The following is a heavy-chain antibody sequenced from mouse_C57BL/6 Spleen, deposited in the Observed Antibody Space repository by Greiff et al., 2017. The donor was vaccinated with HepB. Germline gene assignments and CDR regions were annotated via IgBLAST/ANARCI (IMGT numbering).Heavy chain of an antibody. V-gene: IGHV1-64*01. J-gene: IGHJ2*01. D-gene: IGHD4-1*01. CDR3: ARTGTDFDY. Sequence: QVQLQQPGAELVKPGASVKLSCKASGYTFTSYWMHWVKQRPGQGLEWIGMIHPNSGSTNYNEKFKSKATLTLEKSSSTAYMQLSSLTSEDSAVYYCARTGTDFDYWGQGTTLTVSS. CDR1: GYTFTSYW. CDR2: IHPNSGST.